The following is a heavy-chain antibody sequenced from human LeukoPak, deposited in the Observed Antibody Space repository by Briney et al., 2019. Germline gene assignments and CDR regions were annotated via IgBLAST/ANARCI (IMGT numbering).Heavy chain of an antibody. CDR1: GGTFSSYT. J-gene: IGHJ4*02. CDR3: ASASHITMLRGANDY. V-gene: IGHV1-69*13. D-gene: IGHD3-10*01. CDR2: IIPIFGTA. Sequence: SVKVSCKASGGTFSSYTFSWVRQAPGQGLEWMGGIIPIFGTANYAQKFQGRVTITADESTSTAYMELSSLRSEDTAVYYCASASHITMLRGANDYWGQGTLVTVSS.